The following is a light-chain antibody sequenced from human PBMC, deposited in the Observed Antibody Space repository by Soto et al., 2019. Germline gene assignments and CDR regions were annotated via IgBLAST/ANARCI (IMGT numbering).Light chain of an antibody. J-gene: IGKJ3*01. Sequence: DIQMPQSPSSLSASVGGRVTITCQASQDISNYLTRYQQKPRKAPKLLIYDASNLETGVPSRFSGSGSGTDFTFTISSLQPEDIATYYCQQYDNLPLTFGPGTKVDIK. CDR1: QDISNY. V-gene: IGKV1-33*01. CDR3: QQYDNLPLT. CDR2: DAS.